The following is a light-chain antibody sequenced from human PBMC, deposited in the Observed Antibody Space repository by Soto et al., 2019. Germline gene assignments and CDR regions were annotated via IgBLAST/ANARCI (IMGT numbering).Light chain of an antibody. J-gene: IGKJ1*01. CDR1: QSINGW. CDR2: KAS. CDR3: HQYHNFPRT. Sequence: DIQLRQSPSTLSSSVGYRVTISFRASQSINGWLAWYQQKPGQAPNLLIYKASTLESGVPSRFSGSGSGTEFTLTVSSLQPDDFATYYCHQYHNFPRTFGQGTKVDIK. V-gene: IGKV1-5*03.